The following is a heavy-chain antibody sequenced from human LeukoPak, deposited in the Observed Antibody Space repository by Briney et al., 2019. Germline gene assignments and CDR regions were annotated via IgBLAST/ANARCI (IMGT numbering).Heavy chain of an antibody. CDR2: ISGSGGST. CDR3: ANQYSGSYFGYFDY. V-gene: IGHV3-23*01. Sequence: GGSLRLSCAASGFFFSSYSMSWVRQAPWKGLEWVSAISGSGGSTYYADSVKGRFTISRDNSKNTLYLQMNSLRAEDTAVYYCANQYSGSYFGYFDYWGQGTLVTVSS. CDR1: GFFFSSYS. J-gene: IGHJ4*02. D-gene: IGHD1-26*01.